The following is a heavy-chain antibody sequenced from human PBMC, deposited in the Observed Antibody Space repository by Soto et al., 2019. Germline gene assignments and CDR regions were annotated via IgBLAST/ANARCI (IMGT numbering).Heavy chain of an antibody. V-gene: IGHV4-30-4*01. D-gene: IGHD1-26*01. Sequence: SETLSLTCTVSGGSISSGDYYWSWIRQPPGKGLEWIGYIYYSGSTYYNPSLKSRVTISVDTSKNQFSLKLSSVTAADTAIYYCARDGGGYYSFDYWGQGTPVTGS. CDR1: GGSISSGDYY. CDR2: IYYSGST. J-gene: IGHJ4*02. CDR3: ARDGGGYYSFDY.